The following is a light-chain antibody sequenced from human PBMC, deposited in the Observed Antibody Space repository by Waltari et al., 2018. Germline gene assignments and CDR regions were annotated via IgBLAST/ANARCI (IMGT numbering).Light chain of an antibody. CDR1: QSVNRT. Sequence: EIVLTQSPGTLSLSPGERATLACRASQSVNRTLAWYQQKPGQAPRLLIYDASSRATGIPDMCSGSGSGTDFSLTISRLEPEDFAVYYCQKYGTLPATFGQGTKVEIK. CDR3: QKYGTLPAT. J-gene: IGKJ1*01. CDR2: DAS. V-gene: IGKV3-20*01.